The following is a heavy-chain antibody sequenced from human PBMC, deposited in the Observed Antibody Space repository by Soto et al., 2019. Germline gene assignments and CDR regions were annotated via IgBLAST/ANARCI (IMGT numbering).Heavy chain of an antibody. D-gene: IGHD1-26*01. CDR1: GGSISNYY. J-gene: IGHJ6*02. Sequence: SETLSLTCTVSGGSISNYYWSWIRQPPGKSLEWIGYVYYDGSNNYNPSLKSRVTMSVDTSKNQFSLKLSSVTAADTAVYYCARGYGLGVYYYGMDVWGQGTTVTVSS. V-gene: IGHV4-59*08. CDR2: VYYDGSN. CDR3: ARGYGLGVYYYGMDV.